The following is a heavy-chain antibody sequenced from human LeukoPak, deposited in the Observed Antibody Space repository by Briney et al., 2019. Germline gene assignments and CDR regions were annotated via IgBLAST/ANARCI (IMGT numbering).Heavy chain of an antibody. CDR3: ARDLKATNDAFDI. CDR2: IYYSGST. Sequence: SETLSLTCTVSGGSISSYYWSWIRQPPGKGLEWIGYIYYSGSTNYNPSLKSRVTISIDTSKNQFSLKLSSVTAADTAVYYCARDLKATNDAFDIWGQGTMVTVSS. J-gene: IGHJ3*02. V-gene: IGHV4-59*01. CDR1: GGSISSYY. D-gene: IGHD5-12*01.